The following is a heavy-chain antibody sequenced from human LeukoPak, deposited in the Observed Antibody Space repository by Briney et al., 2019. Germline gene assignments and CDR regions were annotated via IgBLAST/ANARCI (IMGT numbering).Heavy chain of an antibody. CDR1: GGSISSSSYY. CDR2: IYYSGST. CDR3: ARDLLGLGIGGY. V-gene: IGHV4-39*07. D-gene: IGHD7-27*01. Sequence: SETLSLTCTVSGGSISSSSYYWGWIRQPPGKGLEWIGSIYYSGSTYYNPSLKSRVTISVDTSKNQFSLKLSSVTAADTAVYYCARDLLGLGIGGYWGQGTLVTVSS. J-gene: IGHJ4*02.